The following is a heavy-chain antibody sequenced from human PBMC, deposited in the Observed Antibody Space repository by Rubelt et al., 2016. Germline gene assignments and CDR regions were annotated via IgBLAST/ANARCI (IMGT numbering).Heavy chain of an antibody. J-gene: IGHJ4*02. CDR1: GFTFSKYS. D-gene: IGHD3-3*01. V-gene: IGHV3-30*03. CDR2: ISYDGRTK. Sequence: VQLVESGGGLVQPGGSLRLSCAASGFTFSKYSMNWVRQAPGKGLEWVAVISYDGRTKYYSDSVQGRFTISSDSPKNTMYLQMNSLRAEDTTVYYCARGSLRPGDFWGQGTLVTVSS. CDR3: ARGSLRPGDF.